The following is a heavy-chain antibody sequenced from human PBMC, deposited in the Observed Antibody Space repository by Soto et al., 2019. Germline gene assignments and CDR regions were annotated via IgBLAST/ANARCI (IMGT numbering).Heavy chain of an antibody. J-gene: IGHJ6*02. Sequence: SLRLSCAASGFTFSSYGMHWVRQAPGKGLEWVAVIWYDGSNKYYADSVKGRFTISRDNSKNTLYLQMNSLRAEDTAVYYCAKDLLLWFDEYYYYYGMDVWGQGTTVTVS. CDR2: IWYDGSNK. D-gene: IGHD3-10*01. CDR1: GFTFSSYG. V-gene: IGHV3-33*06. CDR3: AKDLLLWFDEYYYYYGMDV.